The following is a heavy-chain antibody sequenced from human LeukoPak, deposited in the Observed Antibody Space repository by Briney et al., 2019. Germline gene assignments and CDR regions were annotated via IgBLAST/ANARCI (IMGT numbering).Heavy chain of an antibody. CDR3: ARDRTGHLTLRPLYGDYGWFDP. CDR2: IYYSGST. V-gene: IGHV4-59*01. CDR1: GGSISSYY. D-gene: IGHD4-17*01. J-gene: IGHJ5*02. Sequence: PSETLSLTCTVSGGSISSYYWSWIRQPPGKRLEWIGYIYYSGSTNYNPSLKSRVTISVDTSKNQFSLKLSSVTAADTAVYYCARDRTGHLTLRPLYGDYGWFDPWGQGTLVTVSS.